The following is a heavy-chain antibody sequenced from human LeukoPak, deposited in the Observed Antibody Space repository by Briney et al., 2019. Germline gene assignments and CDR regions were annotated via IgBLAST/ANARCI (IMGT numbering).Heavy chain of an antibody. J-gene: IGHJ3*02. Sequence: PSETLSLTCTVSGGSISSSYWSWIRQPPGKGLEWIGSIYHSGSTYYNPSLKSRVTISVDTSKNQFSLKLSSVTAADTAVYYCAREYRNYYDSSGYYSIAFDIWGQGTMVTVSS. V-gene: IGHV4-38-2*02. D-gene: IGHD3-22*01. CDR2: IYHSGST. CDR1: GGSISSSY. CDR3: AREYRNYYDSSGYYSIAFDI.